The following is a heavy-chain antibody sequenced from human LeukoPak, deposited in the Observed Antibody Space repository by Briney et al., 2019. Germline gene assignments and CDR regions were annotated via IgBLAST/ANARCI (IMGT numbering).Heavy chain of an antibody. V-gene: IGHV3-43*01. Sequence: PGGSLRLSCAASGFTFDRFTIHWVRHTPGKGLEWVSLINRRGHTFYADSVKGRFTISRDNSRNSLFLQMNSLRPEDTALYHCAKEVDCPSDCLFFHSWGQGTLVTVSS. CDR2: INRRGHT. D-gene: IGHD2-21*02. J-gene: IGHJ4*02. CDR3: AKEVDCPSDCLFFHS. CDR1: GFTFDRFT.